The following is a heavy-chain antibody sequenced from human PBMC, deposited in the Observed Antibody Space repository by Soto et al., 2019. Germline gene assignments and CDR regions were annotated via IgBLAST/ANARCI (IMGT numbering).Heavy chain of an antibody. CDR3: ARAIKRWEVNYYFDY. CDR1: GSTFNNFA. CDR2: IVVISNTA. Sequence: QVVLLQSGAEVKEPGSSVRVSCKVSGSTFNNFAFSWVRQAPGHGPEWMGGIVVISNTADYSQRFQDRVTITADTSTNTLYLELGSLKFEDTAGYYCARAIKRWEVNYYFDYWGQGTLVTVSS. V-gene: IGHV1-69*06. D-gene: IGHD1-26*01. J-gene: IGHJ4*02.